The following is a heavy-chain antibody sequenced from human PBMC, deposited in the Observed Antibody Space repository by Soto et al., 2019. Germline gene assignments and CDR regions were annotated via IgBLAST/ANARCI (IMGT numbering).Heavy chain of an antibody. V-gene: IGHV3-23*01. D-gene: IGHD6-13*01. J-gene: IGHJ3*02. CDR2: ISGSGGST. CDR3: AKDKSRQLGDFDDAFDS. Sequence: EVQLLESGGGLVQPGGSLRLSCAASGFTFSSYAMSWVRQAPGKGLEWVSAISGSGGSTYYADSVKGRFTISRDNSKNTLYLQMNSLRAEDTAVYYCAKDKSRQLGDFDDAFDSWGKGTMVTVSS. CDR1: GFTFSSYA.